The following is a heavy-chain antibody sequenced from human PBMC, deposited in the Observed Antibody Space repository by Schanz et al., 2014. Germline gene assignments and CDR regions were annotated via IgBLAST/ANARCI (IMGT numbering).Heavy chain of an antibody. D-gene: IGHD4-4*01. CDR1: GFTFSDYA. V-gene: IGHV3-48*01. J-gene: IGHJ4*02. CDR2: ISSSSSTI. Sequence: DVQLVESGGGLVQPGGSLIISCSASGFTFSDYALHWVRQAPGKGLEWVSYISSSSSTIYYADSVKGRFTISRDNSKNTVFLQMNSLRGEDTAVYYCASADYTNYFDYWGQGTLVTVSS. CDR3: ASADYTNYFDY.